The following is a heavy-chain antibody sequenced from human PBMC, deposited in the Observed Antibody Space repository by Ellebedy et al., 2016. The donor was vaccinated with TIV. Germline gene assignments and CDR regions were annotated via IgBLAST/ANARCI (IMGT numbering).Heavy chain of an antibody. Sequence: MPSETLSLTCTVSGGSISSYYWSWIRQPPGKGLEWIGCIYSSGSTNYNPSLKRRVTISVDTSKNQFSLKLSSVTAADTAVYYCARGGVAGLYYYYYGMDVWGQGTTVTVSS. J-gene: IGHJ6*02. D-gene: IGHD6-19*01. V-gene: IGHV4-59*01. CDR1: GGSISSYY. CDR3: ARGGVAGLYYYYYGMDV. CDR2: IYSSGST.